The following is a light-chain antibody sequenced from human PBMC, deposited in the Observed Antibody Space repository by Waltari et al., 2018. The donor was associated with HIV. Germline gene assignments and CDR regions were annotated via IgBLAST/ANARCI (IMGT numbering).Light chain of an antibody. CDR3: QQYNSWPLT. V-gene: IGKV3-15*01. Sequence: ETVITQSPGALSVSPGERVTLSCRASQSVSTNLAWYQQKPGQPPRPLIYGAAARATDGPARFSGSGYGTEFNLTFAALQSEDLAVCFCQQYNSWPLTFGPGSKVNIK. CDR1: QSVSTN. J-gene: IGKJ3*01. CDR2: GAA.